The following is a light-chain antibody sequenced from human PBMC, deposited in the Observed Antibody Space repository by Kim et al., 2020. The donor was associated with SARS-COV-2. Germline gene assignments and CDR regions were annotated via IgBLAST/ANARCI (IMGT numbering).Light chain of an antibody. V-gene: IGLV1-44*01. CDR1: SSNIGSNT. Sequence: GTPGQKATISCSGSSSNIGSNTVNWYRHLPGTAPELLIYSNNQRPSGVPDRFSGSKSGTSASLDISGLQSEDEADYYCAAWDGGVVFGGGTQLTVL. CDR2: SNN. J-gene: IGLJ2*01. CDR3: AAWDGGVV.